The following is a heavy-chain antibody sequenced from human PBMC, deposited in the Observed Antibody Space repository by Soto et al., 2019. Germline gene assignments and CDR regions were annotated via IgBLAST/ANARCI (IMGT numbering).Heavy chain of an antibody. CDR3: ARTRRSYDSAVREVCYFDY. V-gene: IGHV4-31*03. CDR2: IYYSGST. J-gene: IGHJ4*02. D-gene: IGHD3-22*01. Sequence: PSETLSLTCTVSGGSISSGGYYWSWIRQHPGKGLEWIGYIYYSGSTYYNPSLKSRVTISVDTSKNQFSLKLSSVTAADTAVYYCARTRRSYDSAVREVCYFDYWGQGTLVTVSS. CDR1: GGSISSGGYY.